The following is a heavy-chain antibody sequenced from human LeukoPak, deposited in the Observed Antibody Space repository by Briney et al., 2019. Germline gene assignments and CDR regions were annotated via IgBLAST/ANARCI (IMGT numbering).Heavy chain of an antibody. J-gene: IGHJ6*02. Sequence: GGSLRLSCAASGFXFSSYAITWVRQAPGKGLEWVSAISGGGGSAYYADSVKGRFTISRDSSMNTLYLQMNSLTAGDTAVYYCAKAVGATRGYYYSGMDVWGQGTTVTVSS. CDR2: ISGGGGSA. V-gene: IGHV3-23*01. CDR3: AKAVGATRGYYYSGMDV. D-gene: IGHD1-26*01. CDR1: GFXFSSYA.